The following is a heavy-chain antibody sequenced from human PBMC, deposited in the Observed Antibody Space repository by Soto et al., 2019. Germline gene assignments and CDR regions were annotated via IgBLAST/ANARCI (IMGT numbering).Heavy chain of an antibody. CDR2: IRAYNANA. V-gene: IGHV1-18*01. J-gene: IGHJ4*02. CDR3: ARENSYFDY. CDR1: GYTFRNFG. Sequence: QIQLLQSGAEVKKPGASVKVTCKASGYTFRNFGISWVRQAPGQGLEGMGWIRAYNANANYAQKFQGRLTMTADTSTSTAYMELRSLRSDDTAVYYCARENSYFDYWGQGTLVTVSS.